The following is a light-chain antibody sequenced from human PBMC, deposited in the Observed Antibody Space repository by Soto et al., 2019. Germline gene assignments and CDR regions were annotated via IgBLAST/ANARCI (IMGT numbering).Light chain of an antibody. Sequence: DIQMTQTPSTLSASVGDRVTITCRASQNIATWLAWYQQKPGKAPKLLIYKASNLQSGVPSRFSGSRSGTEFTRYSRSLQPDDFGAYYCQLDSILPTVGQRTKVDI. V-gene: IGKV1-5*03. CDR3: QLDSILPT. CDR1: QNIATW. CDR2: KAS. J-gene: IGKJ1*01.